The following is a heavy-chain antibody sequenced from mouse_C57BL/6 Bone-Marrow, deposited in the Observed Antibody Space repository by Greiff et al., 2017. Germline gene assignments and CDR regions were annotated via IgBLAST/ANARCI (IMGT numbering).Heavy chain of an antibody. CDR3: AKHGSYYEGYAMDY. V-gene: IGHV2-9*01. J-gene: IGHJ4*01. CDR2: ICGGGST. CDR1: GFSLTSYG. Sequence: VKLMESGPGLVAPSQSLSITCTVSGFSLTSYGVDWVRQPPGKGLEWLGVICGGGSTNYNPALMSRLSNSKDNSKTQVILKMNSLQTDDPAMYYCAKHGSYYEGYAMDYWGQGTSVTVSS. D-gene: IGHD1-1*01.